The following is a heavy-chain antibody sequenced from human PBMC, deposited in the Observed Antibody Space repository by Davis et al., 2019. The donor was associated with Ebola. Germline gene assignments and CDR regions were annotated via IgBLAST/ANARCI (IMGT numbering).Heavy chain of an antibody. J-gene: IGHJ4*02. CDR3: ARVGQQLDYYFDY. Sequence: GESLKISCAASGFTFNIFDMHWVRQAPGKGLEWVAVTSYDGSKNFFADFVQGRFTISRDNSKNTLYLQMNSLRAEDTAVYYCARVGQQLDYYFDYWGQGTLVTVSS. V-gene: IGHV3-30*19. CDR2: TSYDGSKN. D-gene: IGHD6-13*01. CDR1: GFTFNIFD.